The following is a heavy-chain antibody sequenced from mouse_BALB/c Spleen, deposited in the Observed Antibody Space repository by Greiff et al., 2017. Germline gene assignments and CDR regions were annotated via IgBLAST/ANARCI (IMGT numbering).Heavy chain of an antibody. CDR3: ASHYYGSSYVSAY. Sequence: VQLQQSGAELVKPGASVKLSCTASGFNIKDTYMHWVKQRPEQGLEWIGRIDPANGNTKYDPKFQGKATITADTSSNTAYLQLSSLTSEDTAVYYCASHYYGSSYVSAYWGQGTLVTVSA. D-gene: IGHD1-1*01. V-gene: IGHV14-3*02. CDR2: IDPANGNT. CDR1: GFNIKDTY. J-gene: IGHJ3*01.